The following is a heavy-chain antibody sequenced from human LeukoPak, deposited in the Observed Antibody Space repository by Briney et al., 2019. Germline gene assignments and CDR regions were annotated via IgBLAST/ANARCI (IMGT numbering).Heavy chain of an antibody. D-gene: IGHD6-6*01. CDR1: AYSISSGYY. V-gene: IGHV4-38-2*02. Sequence: PSETLSLTCTVSAYSISSGYYWGWIRQPPGKGLEWIGSIYHSGSTYYNPSLKSRVTISVDTSKSQFSLKLSSVTAADTAVYYCARDASIAAVGAFDIWGQGTMVTVSS. CDR2: IYHSGST. J-gene: IGHJ3*02. CDR3: ARDASIAAVGAFDI.